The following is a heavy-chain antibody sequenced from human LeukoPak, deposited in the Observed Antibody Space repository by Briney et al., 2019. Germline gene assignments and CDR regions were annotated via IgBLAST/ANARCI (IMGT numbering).Heavy chain of an antibody. CDR2: ISGDGGST. CDR3: AKDMESEYYDSSGHWAFVI. CDR1: GFTFDDYA. V-gene: IGHV3-43*02. Sequence: GGSLRLSCAASGFTFDDYAMHWVRQAPGKGLEWVSLISGDGGSTYYADSVKGRFTISRDNSKNSLYLQMNSLRTEDTALYYCAKDMESEYYDSSGHWAFVIWGQGTMVTVSS. D-gene: IGHD3-22*01. J-gene: IGHJ3*02.